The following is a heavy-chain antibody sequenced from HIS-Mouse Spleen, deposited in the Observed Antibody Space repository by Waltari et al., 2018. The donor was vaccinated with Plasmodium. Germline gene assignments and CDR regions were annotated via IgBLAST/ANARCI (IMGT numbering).Heavy chain of an antibody. CDR1: GFTFSTYG. D-gene: IGHD3-16*01. CDR2: ISYDGSNK. J-gene: IGHJ4*02. Sequence: QVQVVESGGGGVQPGRSLRISCAASGFTFSTYGMHWVRQAPGKGLEWVAVISYDGSNKYYADSVKGRFTISRDNSKNTLYLQMNSLRAEDTAVYYCAKAQGVINFDYWGQETLVTVSS. CDR3: AKAQGVINFDY. V-gene: IGHV3-30*18.